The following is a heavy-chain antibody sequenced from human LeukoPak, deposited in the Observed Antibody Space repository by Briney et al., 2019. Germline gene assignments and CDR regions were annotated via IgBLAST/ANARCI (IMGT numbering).Heavy chain of an antibody. D-gene: IGHD2/OR15-2a*01. CDR1: GGSFSGYY. V-gene: IGHV4-34*01. Sequence: SETLSLTCAVYGGSFSGYYWSWIRQPPGKGLEWIGEINHSGSTNYNPSLKSRVTISVDTSKNQFSLKLSSVTAADTAVYYCARRVLPNYYYYMDVWGKGTTVTVSS. CDR3: ARRVLPNYYYYMDV. J-gene: IGHJ6*03. CDR2: INHSGST.